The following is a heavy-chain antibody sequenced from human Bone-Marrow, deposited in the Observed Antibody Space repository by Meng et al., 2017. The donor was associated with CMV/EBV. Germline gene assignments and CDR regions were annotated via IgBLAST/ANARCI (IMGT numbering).Heavy chain of an antibody. V-gene: IGHV1-18*01. CDR3: AREPSGIAVAGPDY. CDR1: GYTFTNYG. CDR2: ISAYNGNT. D-gene: IGHD6-19*01. J-gene: IGHJ4*02. Sequence: ASVKVSCKASGYTFTNYGISWVRQAPGQGLEWMGWISAYNGNTNYAQKLQGRVTMTTDTSTSTAYMELRSLRSDDTAVYYCAREPSGIAVAGPDYWGQGTLVPVSS.